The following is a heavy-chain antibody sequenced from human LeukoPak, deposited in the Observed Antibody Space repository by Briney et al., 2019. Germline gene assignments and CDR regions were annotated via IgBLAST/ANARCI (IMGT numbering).Heavy chain of an antibody. V-gene: IGHV1-46*01. CDR1: GYPFTGYY. D-gene: IGHD6-13*01. CDR2: ITPNSGST. J-gene: IGHJ4*02. Sequence: GASVKVSCKASGYPFTGYYMHCVRQAPGQGPEWMGKITPNSGSTGYAQKFQGRLTMTRDMSTSTVYMELSSLRSEDTAVYYCARSDDYSSSHYFFDYWGQGTLVTVSS. CDR3: ARSDDYSSSHYFFDY.